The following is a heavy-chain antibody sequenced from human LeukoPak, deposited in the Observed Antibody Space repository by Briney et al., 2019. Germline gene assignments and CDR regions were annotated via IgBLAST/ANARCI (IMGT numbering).Heavy chain of an antibody. CDR2: ISWNSGSI. V-gene: IGHV3-9*01. CDR3: AKSTHPAYDSSGYYYY. J-gene: IGHJ4*02. D-gene: IGHD3-22*01. Sequence: VQPGRSLRLSCAASGFTFSSYGMHWVRQAPGKGLEWVSGISWNSGSIGYADSVKGRLTISRDNAKNSLYLQMNSLRAEDTALYYCAKSTHPAYDSSGYYYYWGQGTLVTVSS. CDR1: GFTFSSYG.